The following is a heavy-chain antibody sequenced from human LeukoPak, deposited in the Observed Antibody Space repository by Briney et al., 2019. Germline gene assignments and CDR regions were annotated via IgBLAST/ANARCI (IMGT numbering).Heavy chain of an antibody. Sequence: GGSLRLSCAASGFTFSSYAMRRVRQAPGKGLEWVSAISGSGGSTYYADSVKGRFTISRDNSKNTLYLQMNSLRAEDTAVYYCAKDPRYSAYDLGFDYWGQGTLVTVSS. CDR1: GFTFSSYA. CDR3: AKDPRYSAYDLGFDY. CDR2: ISGSGGST. J-gene: IGHJ4*02. V-gene: IGHV3-23*01. D-gene: IGHD5-12*01.